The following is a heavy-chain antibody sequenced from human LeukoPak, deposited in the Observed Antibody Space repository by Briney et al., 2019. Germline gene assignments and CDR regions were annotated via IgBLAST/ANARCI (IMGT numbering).Heavy chain of an antibody. J-gene: IGHJ4*02. Sequence: GGSLRLSCAASGFTFSSYWMHWVRQAPGKGLEWVGFIRSKAAGGTTDYAASVKGRFTISRDDSKSIAYLQMSSLRSEDTGVYYCSGDSPPIKWGQGTLVTVSS. D-gene: IGHD3-16*01. CDR3: SGDSPPIK. V-gene: IGHV3-49*04. CDR2: IRSKAAGGTT. CDR1: GFTFSSYW.